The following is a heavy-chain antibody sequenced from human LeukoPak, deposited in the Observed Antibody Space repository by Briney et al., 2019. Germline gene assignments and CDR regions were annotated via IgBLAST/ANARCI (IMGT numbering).Heavy chain of an antibody. Sequence: QAGGSLRLSCAASGFTFSSYGMHWVRQAPGKGLEWVAVISYDGSNKYYADSVKGRFTISRDNSKNTLYLQMNSLRAEDTAVYYCARGQYNWNDAGGYYFDYWGQGTLVTVSS. CDR3: ARGQYNWNDAGGYYFDY. CDR1: GFTFSSYG. V-gene: IGHV3-30*03. D-gene: IGHD1-1*01. CDR2: ISYDGSNK. J-gene: IGHJ4*02.